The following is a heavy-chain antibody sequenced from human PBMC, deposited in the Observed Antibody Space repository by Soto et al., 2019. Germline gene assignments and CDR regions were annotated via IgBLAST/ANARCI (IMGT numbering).Heavy chain of an antibody. CDR2: IIPMLAAP. V-gene: IGHV1-69*13. CDR3: ARVGPPSPSVIWFFDL. CDR1: GGSFRTYA. J-gene: IGHJ2*01. D-gene: IGHD2-21*01. Sequence: GASVKVSCKASGGSFRTYAINWVRQAPGQGLEWMGGIIPMLAAPTYAQKFQGRLTITADESTTTVYMELSSLTSEDTAVYYCARVGPPSPSVIWFFDLWGRGTLVTV.